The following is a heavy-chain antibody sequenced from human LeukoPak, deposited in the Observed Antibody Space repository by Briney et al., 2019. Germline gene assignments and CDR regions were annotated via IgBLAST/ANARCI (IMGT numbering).Heavy chain of an antibody. CDR3: ARRTSHCYFCEDY. CDR2: ISSSGSTI. J-gene: IGHJ4*02. V-gene: IGHV3-11*04. Sequence: SGGSLRLSCAASGFTFSDYYVSWIRQAPGKGLEWVSYISSSGSTIYYADSVKGRFTISRDNAKNSLYLQMNSLRAEDTAVYYCARRTSHCYFCEDYWGQGTLVTVSS. CDR1: GFTFSDYY. D-gene: IGHD2-21*02.